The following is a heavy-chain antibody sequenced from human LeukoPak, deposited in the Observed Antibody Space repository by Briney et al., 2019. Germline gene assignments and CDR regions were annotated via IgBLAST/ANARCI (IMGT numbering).Heavy chain of an antibody. D-gene: IGHD4-23*01. CDR1: GFTFSNYW. V-gene: IGHV3-7*01. Sequence: GGSLRLSCSASGFTFSNYWMSWVRQAPGKGLEWVANINQDGSEKYYVDSVKGRFTISRDNAKKSLYLQMNSLRAEDTAVYYCARGFTVVAFDPWGQGTLVTVSS. J-gene: IGHJ5*02. CDR2: INQDGSEK. CDR3: ARGFTVVAFDP.